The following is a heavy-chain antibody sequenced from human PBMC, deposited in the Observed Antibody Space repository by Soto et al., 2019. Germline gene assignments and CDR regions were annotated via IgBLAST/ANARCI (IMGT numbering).Heavy chain of an antibody. CDR2: INHSGSN. J-gene: IGHJ6*02. Sequence: QVQLQQWGAGLLKPSETLSLTCAVYGGSFSGYYWSWIRQPPGKGLEWIGEINHSGSNNYNPSLNGRVTKSVDPSNNQFPLQPSSVTAADTAVYYCARGLRVPTSPDYYYYRMDVWGQGTTVTVSS. CDR3: ARGLRVPTSPDYYYYRMDV. D-gene: IGHD5-12*01. CDR1: GGSFSGYY. V-gene: IGHV4-34*01.